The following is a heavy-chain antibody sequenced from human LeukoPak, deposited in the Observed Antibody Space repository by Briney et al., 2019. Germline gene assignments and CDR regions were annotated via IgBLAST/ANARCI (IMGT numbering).Heavy chain of an antibody. Sequence: GGSLRLSCAASGFTFSSYWMSWVRQAPGKGLEWVANIKQDGSEKYYVDSVKGRFTISRDNAKNSLYLQMNSLRAEDTAVYYCAKGYWSGYSFDNWFDPWGQGTLVTVSS. V-gene: IGHV3-7*01. J-gene: IGHJ5*02. CDR1: GFTFSSYW. CDR2: IKQDGSEK. CDR3: AKGYWSGYSFDNWFDP. D-gene: IGHD3-3*01.